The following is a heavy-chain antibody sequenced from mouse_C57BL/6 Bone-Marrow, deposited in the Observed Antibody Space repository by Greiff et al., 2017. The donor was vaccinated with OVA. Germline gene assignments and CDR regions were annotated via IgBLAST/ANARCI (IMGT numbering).Heavy chain of an antibody. CDR2: IHPNSGST. Sequence: QVQLQQSGAELVKPGASVKLSCKASGYTFTSYWMHWVKQRPGQGLEWIGMIHPNSGSTNYNEKFKSKATLTVDKSSSTAYMQLSSLTSEDSAVYYCARFLSYYYGSSYYFDYWGQGTTLTVSS. CDR3: ARFLSYYYGSSYYFDY. J-gene: IGHJ2*01. D-gene: IGHD1-1*01. CDR1: GYTFTSYW. V-gene: IGHV1-64*01.